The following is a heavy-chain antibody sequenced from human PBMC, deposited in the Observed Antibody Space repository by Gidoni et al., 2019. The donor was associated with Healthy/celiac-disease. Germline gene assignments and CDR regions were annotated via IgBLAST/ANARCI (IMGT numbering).Heavy chain of an antibody. CDR2: ISGSSGST. J-gene: IGHJ4*02. CDR3: AKVAPGAY. CDR1: GFTFSSYA. V-gene: IGHV3-23*01. Sequence: EVQLLESGGGLVQPGGSRRPSCAPSGFTFSSYAMSWVRQAPGKGLAWVSAISGSSGSTYSADSVKGLFTISRDNSKNTLYLQMNSLRAEDTAVYYCAKVAPGAYWGQGTLVTVSS.